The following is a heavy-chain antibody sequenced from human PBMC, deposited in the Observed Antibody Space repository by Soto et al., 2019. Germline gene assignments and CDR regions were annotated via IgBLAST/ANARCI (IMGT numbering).Heavy chain of an antibody. CDR3: ARTTAVPNTLRSRYFFDY. J-gene: IGHJ4*02. D-gene: IGHD4-17*01. Sequence: SETLSLTCSVSGFSVSDKTYYWSWIRQPPGKRREWIGYVYYSGTTNYNPSLKSRVTISVDLSKNRFSLRLSSVTTADTALYYCARTTAVPNTLRSRYFFDYWGQRTLVTVSS. V-gene: IGHV4-61*01. CDR2: VYYSGTT. CDR1: GFSVSDKTYY.